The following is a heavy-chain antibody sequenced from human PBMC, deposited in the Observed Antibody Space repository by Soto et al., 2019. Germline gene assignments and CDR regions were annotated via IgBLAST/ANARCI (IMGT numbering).Heavy chain of an antibody. CDR3: ASHYDMWSGYLSPVDY. D-gene: IGHD3-3*01. Sequence: QVQLVESGGDLVKPGGSLGLSCAASGYTFSDYYMSWIRQAPGKGLEWISYIDTSGTKIYYADSVKGRFPITRDNAKNSLYLEMNSLRDEDTAVYYCASHYDMWSGYLSPVDYWGQGTLVTVSS. CDR2: IDTSGTKI. V-gene: IGHV3-11*01. J-gene: IGHJ4*02. CDR1: GYTFSDYY.